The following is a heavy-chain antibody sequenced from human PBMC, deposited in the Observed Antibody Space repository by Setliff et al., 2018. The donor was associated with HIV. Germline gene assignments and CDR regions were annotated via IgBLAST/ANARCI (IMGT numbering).Heavy chain of an antibody. D-gene: IGHD1-7*01. CDR1: GFTFNSYG. V-gene: IGHV3-33*01. Sequence: GGSLRLSCAASGFTFNSYGMHWVRQAPGKGLEWVALIWYDASKKEYAESVKGRFNILRDDSKKTVDLQMNTLRAEDTAVYYCAREGITGTTLHPYWGQGTLVTVSS. CDR2: IWYDASKK. J-gene: IGHJ4*02. CDR3: AREGITGTTLHPY.